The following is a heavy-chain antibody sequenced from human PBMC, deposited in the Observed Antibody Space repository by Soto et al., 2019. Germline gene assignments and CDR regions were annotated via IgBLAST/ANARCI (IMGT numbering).Heavy chain of an antibody. J-gene: IGHJ4*02. CDR3: AKDRRAGGNYGFYSDF. Sequence: GGSLRLSCAASGFTFSSYGMTWVRQAPGKGLEWVSFSSATGAGTYYADSVKGRFTISRDNSKNTLYLQMTSLRADDTAVYYCAKDRRAGGNYGFYSDFWGQGSLVTVSS. D-gene: IGHD1-7*01. CDR2: SSATGAGT. V-gene: IGHV3-23*01. CDR1: GFTFSSYG.